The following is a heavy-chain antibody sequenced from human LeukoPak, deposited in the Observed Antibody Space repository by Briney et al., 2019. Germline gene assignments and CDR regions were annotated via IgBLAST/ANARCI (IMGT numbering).Heavy chain of an antibody. CDR1: GGSISSYY. CDR2: IYYSGNT. J-gene: IGHJ6*02. Sequence: SETLSLTCTVSGGSISSYYWSWIRQPPGKGLEWIGYIYYSGNTDYNPSLKSRVSISVDTSKNQFSLKLTSVTAADTAVYYCAKDLAIVAGYYYYGMDVWGQGITVTVSS. V-gene: IGHV4-59*01. CDR3: AKDLAIVAGYYYYGMDV. D-gene: IGHD6-19*01.